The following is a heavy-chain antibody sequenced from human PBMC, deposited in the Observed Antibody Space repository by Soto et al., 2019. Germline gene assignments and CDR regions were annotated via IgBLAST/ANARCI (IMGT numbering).Heavy chain of an antibody. CDR3: ARSVRYSSSYDY. V-gene: IGHV1-8*01. CDR1: GFILSTYD. CDR2: MDPKSGRK. J-gene: IGHJ4*02. D-gene: IGHD6-6*01. Sequence: QVRLVQSGAEVKKPGASVKVSCTASGFILSTYDFNWVRQAAGQGLEWMGWMDPKSGRKGYAQRFQGRVTMTSYNSTNTAHMELSSLTSEDTAVYYCARSVRYSSSYDYWGQGTLVPVSS.